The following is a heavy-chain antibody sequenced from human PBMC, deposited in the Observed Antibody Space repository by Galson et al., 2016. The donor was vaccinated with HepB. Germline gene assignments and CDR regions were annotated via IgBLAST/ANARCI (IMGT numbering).Heavy chain of an antibody. V-gene: IGHV1-2*06. J-gene: IGHJ6*02. CDR3: ARDPEKFKMNHYYYYTMDV. Sequence: SVKVSCKASGYTFTSYYIHWVRQVPGQGLEWMGRINPNRGATLYAQQFPGSVTVTRDSSINTVYMELSSLTSDDTALYYCARDPEKFKMNHYYYYTMDVWGQGTTVTVSS. CDR2: INPNRGAT. CDR1: GYTFTSYY. D-gene: IGHD1-14*01.